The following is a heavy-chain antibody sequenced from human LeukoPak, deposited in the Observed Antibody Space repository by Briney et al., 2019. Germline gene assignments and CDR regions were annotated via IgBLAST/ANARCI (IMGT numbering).Heavy chain of an antibody. J-gene: IGHJ5*02. CDR3: ARRCCSSTSSGWFDP. CDR1: GGSISSSSYY. CDR2: IYYRGNT. D-gene: IGHD2-2*01. Sequence: SETLSLTCTVSGGSISSSSYYWGWIRQPPGKGLEWIGSIYYRGNTYYNPSLKRRATVYIDTSKNQFSLRLTTVTAADTAVYYYARRCCSSTSSGWFDPWGQGYLVTVSS. V-gene: IGHV4-39*01.